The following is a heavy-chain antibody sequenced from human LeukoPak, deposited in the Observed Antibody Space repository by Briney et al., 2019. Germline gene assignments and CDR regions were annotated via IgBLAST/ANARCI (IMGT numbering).Heavy chain of an antibody. V-gene: IGHV3-23*01. CDR1: GFSFWSYG. J-gene: IGHJ4*02. Sequence: GGSLRLSCAASGFSFWSYGMSWVRQAPGKGLEWVSTTTDSGASTWYADSVKGRFTISRDNSKNTLQLQMNSLRAEETAVYYCARRDVVVTGHYFDYWGQGILVTVSS. CDR3: ARRDVVVTGHYFDY. CDR2: TTDSGAST. D-gene: IGHD2-21*02.